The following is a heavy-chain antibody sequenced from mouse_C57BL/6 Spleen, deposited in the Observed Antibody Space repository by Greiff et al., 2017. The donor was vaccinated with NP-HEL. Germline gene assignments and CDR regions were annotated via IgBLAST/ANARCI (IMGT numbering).Heavy chain of an antibody. Sequence: QVQLKQPGAELVMPGASVKLSCKASGYTFSSYWMHWVKQRPGQGLEWIGEIDPSDSYTNYNQKFKGKSTLTVDKSSSTAYMQLSSLTSEDSAVYYCARAGTVVARLDVWGTGTTVTVSS. CDR2: IDPSDSYT. J-gene: IGHJ1*03. D-gene: IGHD1-1*01. V-gene: IGHV1-69*01. CDR3: ARAGTVVARLDV. CDR1: GYTFSSYW.